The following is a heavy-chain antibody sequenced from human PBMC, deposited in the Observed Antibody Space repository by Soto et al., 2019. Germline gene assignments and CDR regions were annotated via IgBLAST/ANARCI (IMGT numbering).Heavy chain of an antibody. Sequence: SETLSLTCAVYGGSFSGYYWIWIRQPPGKGLEWIGEINHSGSTNYNPSLKSRVTISVDTSKNQFSLKLSSVTAADTAVYYCARGAEYSYGLYYYYGMDVWGQGTTVTVSS. V-gene: IGHV4-34*01. D-gene: IGHD5-18*01. CDR2: INHSGST. CDR1: GGSFSGYY. CDR3: ARGAEYSYGLYYYYGMDV. J-gene: IGHJ6*02.